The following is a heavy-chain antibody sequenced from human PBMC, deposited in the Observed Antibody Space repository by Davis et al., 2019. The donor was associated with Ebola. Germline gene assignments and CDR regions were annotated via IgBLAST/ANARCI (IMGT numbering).Heavy chain of an antibody. CDR1: GGSISSGGYY. V-gene: IGHV4-61*08. J-gene: IGHJ4*02. CDR2: IYYSGST. D-gene: IGHD1-14*01. Sequence: MPAGSLRLSCTVSGGSISSGGYYWTWFRQPPGKGLEWIGYIYYSGSTNYHPSLKSRVTISVDTSKNQFSLKLSSVTAADTAVYYCARGFKPFDYWGQGTLVTVSS. CDR3: ARGFKPFDY.